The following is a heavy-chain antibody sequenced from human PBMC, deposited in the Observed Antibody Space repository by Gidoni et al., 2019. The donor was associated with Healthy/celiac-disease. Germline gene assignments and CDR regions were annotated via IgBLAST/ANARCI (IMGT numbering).Heavy chain of an antibody. V-gene: IGHV4-61*02. CDR1: GGSLRSGSYY. D-gene: IGHD3-22*01. CDR3: ARGLSDYYDSSGEDNWFDP. Sequence: QVQLQASGPGLVKPSQTLSLTCTVPGGSLRSGSYYWSWIRQPAWKALEWIGRIYTSGSTNYNPSLKSRVTISVDTSNNQFSLKLSSVTAADTAVYYCARGLSDYYDSSGEDNWFDPWGQGTLVTVSS. CDR2: IYTSGST. J-gene: IGHJ5*02.